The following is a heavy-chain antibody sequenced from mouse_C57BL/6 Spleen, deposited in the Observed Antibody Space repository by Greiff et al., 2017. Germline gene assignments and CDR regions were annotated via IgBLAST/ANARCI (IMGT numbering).Heavy chain of an antibody. CDR3: ARGGLRREYWYFDV. D-gene: IGHD2-4*01. Sequence: QVQLKESGPGLVQPSQSLSITCTVSGFSLTSYGVHWVRQSPGKGLEWLGVIWSGGSTDYNAAFISRLSISKDNSKSQVFFKMNSLQADDTAIYYCARGGLRREYWYFDVWGTGTTVTVSS. CDR1: GFSLTSYG. CDR2: IWSGGST. V-gene: IGHV2-2*01. J-gene: IGHJ1*03.